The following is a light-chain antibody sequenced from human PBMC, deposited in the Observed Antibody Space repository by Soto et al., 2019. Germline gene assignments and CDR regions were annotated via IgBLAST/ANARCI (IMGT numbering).Light chain of an antibody. J-gene: IGKJ3*01. CDR2: GAS. Sequence: EIVMTQSPATLSVSPGERATLSCRASQSVSSNLAWYQQKPGQAPRLLIYGASTRATGIPARFSGSGSGTEFTLTISRLQSEDFAVYYCQQYNKWPPTTFGPGTKVDIK. CDR1: QSVSSN. CDR3: QQYNKWPPTT. V-gene: IGKV3-15*01.